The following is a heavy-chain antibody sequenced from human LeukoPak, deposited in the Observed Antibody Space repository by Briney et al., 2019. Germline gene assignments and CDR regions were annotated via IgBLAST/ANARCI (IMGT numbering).Heavy chain of an antibody. CDR3: ARHGSYHDILTDYGPPVRMWWFDP. CDR2: IYYSGST. J-gene: IGHJ5*02. V-gene: IGHV4-39*01. D-gene: IGHD3-9*01. Sequence: SETLSLTCTVSGGSINSSSHYWGWIRQPPGKGLEWFGSIYYSGSTYYNPSLKSRVSMSVDTSKNQFSLKLSSVTAADTAVFYCARHGSYHDILTDYGPPVRMWWFDPWGQGTLVTVSS. CDR1: GGSINSSSHY.